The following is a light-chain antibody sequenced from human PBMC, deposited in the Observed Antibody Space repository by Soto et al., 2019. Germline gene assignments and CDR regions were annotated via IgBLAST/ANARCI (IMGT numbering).Light chain of an antibody. CDR2: WAS. CDR1: QSVLYSSYNKSY. CDR3: QQYYSTLIT. J-gene: IGKJ5*01. Sequence: DIALTPSPDSLPLSLGERATTNCKSSQSVLYSSYNKSYLAWYQVKPGRPPNTLFSWASTREPGVPDRFSGSGSGTDFTLTISSLQAEDVAVYYCQQYYSTLITFGQGTRLEIK. V-gene: IGKV4-1*01.